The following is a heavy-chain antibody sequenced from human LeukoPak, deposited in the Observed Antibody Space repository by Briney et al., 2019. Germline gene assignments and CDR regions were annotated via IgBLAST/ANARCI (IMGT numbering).Heavy chain of an antibody. J-gene: IGHJ4*02. CDR1: GYTFSSYG. Sequence: ASVKVSCKASGYTFSSYGISWVRQAPGQGLEWMGWISAYNGNTNYAQKVQGRVTVTIDTSTRTAYMELRSLRSDDTAVYYCARDGGYTSYDSSGYWPLDYWGQGTLVTVSS. CDR2: ISAYNGNT. CDR3: ARDGGYTSYDSSGYWPLDY. D-gene: IGHD3-22*01. V-gene: IGHV1-18*01.